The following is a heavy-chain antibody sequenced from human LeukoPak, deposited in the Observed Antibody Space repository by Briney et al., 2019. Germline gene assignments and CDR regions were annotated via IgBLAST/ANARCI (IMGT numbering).Heavy chain of an antibody. CDR1: GFTFSSYG. Sequence: GGSLRLSCVASGFTFSSYGMSWVRQAPGKGLEWVSAISGSGGSTYYADSVKGRFTISRDNSKNTLYLQMNSLRAEDTAVYYCAKAVIVVVTAHYYFDYWGQGTLVTVSS. CDR2: ISGSGGST. D-gene: IGHD2-21*02. J-gene: IGHJ4*02. CDR3: AKAVIVVVTAHYYFDY. V-gene: IGHV3-23*01.